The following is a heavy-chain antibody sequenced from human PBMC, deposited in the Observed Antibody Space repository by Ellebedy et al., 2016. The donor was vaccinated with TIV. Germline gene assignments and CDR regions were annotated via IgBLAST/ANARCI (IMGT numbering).Heavy chain of an antibody. CDR2: IRQEGDEI. V-gene: IGHV3-7*01. D-gene: IGHD4-17*01. J-gene: IGHJ5*02. CDR1: GFNFRSYW. Sequence: GESLKISCAASGFNFRSYWMTWVRQAPGKGLEWVAKIRQEGDEIYYVESVKGRFTISRDNAKNSLFLQMNSLRVEDTAVYYCARRASNGDYAVQVNPWFDPWGQGTLVTVFS. CDR3: ARRASNGDYAVQVNPWFDP.